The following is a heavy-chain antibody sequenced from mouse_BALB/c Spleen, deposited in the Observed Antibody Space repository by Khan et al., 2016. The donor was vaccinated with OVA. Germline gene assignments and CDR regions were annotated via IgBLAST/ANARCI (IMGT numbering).Heavy chain of an antibody. D-gene: IGHD4-1*01. CDR1: GFTFSSYG. Sequence: EVELVESGGDLVKPGGSLKLSCAASGFTFSSYGMSWVRQTPDKRLEWVASISSGGDYTYYPDSVTGRFTISRNNAKNTLYLQMSDLESEDKAMYCCADHVTGSFAYWGQGTLVTVSA. J-gene: IGHJ3*01. V-gene: IGHV5-6*01. CDR3: ADHVTGSFAY. CDR2: ISSGGDYT.